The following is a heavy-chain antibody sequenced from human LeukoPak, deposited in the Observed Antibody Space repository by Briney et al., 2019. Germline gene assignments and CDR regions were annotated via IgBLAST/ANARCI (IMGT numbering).Heavy chain of an antibody. Sequence: GGSLRLSCTVSGFTFSSYWMTWVRQAPGKGLEWVSLISGDGGSTYYADSVKGRFTISRDNSKNSLYLQMNSLRTEDTALYYCAKSSSWYIPYYYYGMDAWGQGTTVTVSS. D-gene: IGHD6-13*01. V-gene: IGHV3-43*02. CDR3: AKSSSWYIPYYYYGMDA. CDR2: ISGDGGST. CDR1: GFTFSSYW. J-gene: IGHJ6*02.